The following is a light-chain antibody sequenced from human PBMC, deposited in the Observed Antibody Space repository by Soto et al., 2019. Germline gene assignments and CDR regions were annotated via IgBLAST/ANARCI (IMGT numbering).Light chain of an antibody. CDR2: GGS. CDR3: QQANSVTTT. J-gene: IGKJ5*01. Sequence: EIVLTQSPGTLSLSPGERATLSCRASQSVSSSYLAWYQHKPGQSPRLLIFGGSTRATRVRTTVSGGGSGTDFTLTTISLQPEDFAIYYCQQANSVTTTSEQGTRLEIK. V-gene: IGKV3-20*01. CDR1: QSVSSSY.